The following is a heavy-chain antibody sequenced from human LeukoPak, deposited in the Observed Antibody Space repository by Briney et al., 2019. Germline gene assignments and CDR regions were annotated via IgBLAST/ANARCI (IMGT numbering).Heavy chain of an antibody. CDR2: IYSGGST. CDR3: ARVLRIAVAGYYYYGTDV. Sequence: GGSLRLSCAASGFTVSSNYMSWVRQAPGKGLEWVSVIYSGGSTYYADSVKGRFTISRDNSKNTLYLQMNSLRAEDTAVYYCARVLRIAVAGYYYYGTDVWGQGTTVTVSS. J-gene: IGHJ6*02. D-gene: IGHD6-19*01. V-gene: IGHV3-53*01. CDR1: GFTVSSNY.